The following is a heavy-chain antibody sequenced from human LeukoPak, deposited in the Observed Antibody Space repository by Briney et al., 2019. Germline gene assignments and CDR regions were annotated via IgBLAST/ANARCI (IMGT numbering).Heavy chain of an antibody. CDR3: ARDDRTYGMDV. CDR1: GFTVSSNY. J-gene: IGHJ6*02. V-gene: IGHV3-53*01. CDR2: IYRGGST. Sequence: GGSLRLSCAASGFTVSSNYMSWVRQAPGKGLEWVSVIYRGGSTYYADSVKGRFSISRDNSKNMLYLQMNSLRAEDTAVYYCARDDRTYGMDVWGQGTTVTVSS.